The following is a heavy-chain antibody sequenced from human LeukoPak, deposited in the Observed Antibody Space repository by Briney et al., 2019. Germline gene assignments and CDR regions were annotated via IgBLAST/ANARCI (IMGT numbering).Heavy chain of an antibody. CDR1: GYTFTGYY. V-gene: IGHV1-2*02. CDR2: INPNSGGT. Sequence: ASVKVSCTASGYTFTGYYMHWVRQAPGQGLEWMGWINPNSGGTNYAQKFQGRVTMTRDTSISTAYMELSRLRSDDTAMYYCARPPAWISDAFDIWGQGTMVTVSS. D-gene: IGHD5-12*01. CDR3: ARPPAWISDAFDI. J-gene: IGHJ3*02.